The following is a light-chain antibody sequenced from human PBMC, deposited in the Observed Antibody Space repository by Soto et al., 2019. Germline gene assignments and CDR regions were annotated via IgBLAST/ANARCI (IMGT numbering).Light chain of an antibody. Sequence: EIVMTHSPCTLSLSPVERATLSCRASQSVSSSLAWYQQKPGQAPRLLIYGASSRATGIPDRFSGSGSGPDFTLTISRLEPEDFAVYFCQHYGSSRTFGQGTKVDIK. CDR1: QSVSSS. J-gene: IGKJ1*01. V-gene: IGKV3-20*01. CDR2: GAS. CDR3: QHYGSSRT.